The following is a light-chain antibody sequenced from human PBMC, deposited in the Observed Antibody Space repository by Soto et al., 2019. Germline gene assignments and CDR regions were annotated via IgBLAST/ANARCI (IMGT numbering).Light chain of an antibody. CDR3: HQYGSTPFT. V-gene: IGKV3-20*01. CDR1: QRVSSSY. J-gene: IGKJ3*01. Sequence: EIVLTQSPGTLSLSPGERATLSCRASQRVSSSYLAWYQQKPGQGPRLLIYGASSRATGIPDRFSGSGSGTDFTLTISRLEPEDFALYYCHQYGSTPFTFGPGTKVDIK. CDR2: GAS.